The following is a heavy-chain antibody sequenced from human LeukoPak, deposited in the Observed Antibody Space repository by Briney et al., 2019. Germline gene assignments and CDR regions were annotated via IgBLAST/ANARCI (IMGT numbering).Heavy chain of an antibody. CDR1: GASISSYY. D-gene: IGHD1-1*01. V-gene: IGHV4-59*01. CDR2: IYYTGST. J-gene: IGHJ4*02. CDR3: ARNEDR. Sequence: SETLSLTCTVSGASISSYYWSWIRQPPGKGLEWVGYIYYTGSTNYNPSLKSRVTVSVDTSKNQFSLKLSSVTAADTAVYYCARNEDRWGQGALVTVSS.